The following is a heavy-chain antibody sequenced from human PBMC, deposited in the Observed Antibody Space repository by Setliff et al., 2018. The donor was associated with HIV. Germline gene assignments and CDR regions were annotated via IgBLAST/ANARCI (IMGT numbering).Heavy chain of an antibody. CDR3: AREWRGRYYYYMDV. V-gene: IGHV4-31*02. Sequence: SETLPLTCTVSGGSISSGNYYWSWIRQHPDKGLEWIGYIYYSGSAYYNPSLKSRVTISLDTSKNQFSLKLTSMTAAATAVYYCAREWRGRYYYYMDVWGKGTTVTVSS. D-gene: IGHD3-10*01. CDR1: GGSISSGNYY. CDR2: IYYSGSA. J-gene: IGHJ6*03.